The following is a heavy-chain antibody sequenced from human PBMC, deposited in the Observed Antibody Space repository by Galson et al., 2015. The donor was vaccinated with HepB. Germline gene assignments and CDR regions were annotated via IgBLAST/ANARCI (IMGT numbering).Heavy chain of an antibody. D-gene: IGHD4/OR15-4a*01. CDR3: ATTKFGSGAYWTFYI. J-gene: IGHJ3*02. V-gene: IGHV3-48*04. Sequence: SLRLSCAASGFTFSSYTINWVRQAPGRGLQWVSYISTNGVTIHYADSVKGRFTIARDNAKNTMWLQMNSLRAEDTVVYYCATTKFGSGAYWTFYIWGQGTLVTVSS. CDR1: GFTFSSYT. CDR2: ISTNGVTI.